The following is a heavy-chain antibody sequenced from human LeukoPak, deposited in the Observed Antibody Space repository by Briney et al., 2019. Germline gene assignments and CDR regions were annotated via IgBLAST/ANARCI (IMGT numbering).Heavy chain of an antibody. Sequence: SETLSLTCTVSGGSISSNYWSWIRQRAGKGLEWIGRIYTNYNPSLKSRVTSSLDTSKNQFSLKLNSVTAADTAMYYCAREEIAVTARSLDYWGQGTLVTVSS. CDR2: IYT. V-gene: IGHV4-4*07. CDR1: GGSISSNY. CDR3: AREEIAVTARSLDY. J-gene: IGHJ4*02. D-gene: IGHD6-19*01.